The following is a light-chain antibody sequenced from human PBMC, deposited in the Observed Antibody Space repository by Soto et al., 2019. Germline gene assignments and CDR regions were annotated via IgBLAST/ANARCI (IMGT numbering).Light chain of an antibody. Sequence: QSVLTQPRSVSGSPGQSVTISCTGTSSDVGGYNYVSWYQQHPGKAPKLMIYDVSKRPSGVPDRFSGSKSGNTASLTVSGLQAEDEADYHCASYAGGKNFYVFGTGNKVTVL. J-gene: IGLJ1*01. V-gene: IGLV2-11*01. CDR1: SSDVGGYNY. CDR2: DVS. CDR3: ASYAGGKNFYV.